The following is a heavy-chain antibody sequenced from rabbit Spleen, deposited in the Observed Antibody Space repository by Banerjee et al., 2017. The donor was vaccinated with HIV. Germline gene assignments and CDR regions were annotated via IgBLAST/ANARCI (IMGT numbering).Heavy chain of an antibody. CDR2: IYAGSTGST. D-gene: IGHD1-1*01. CDR3: ARDLVAVIGWNFSL. J-gene: IGHJ4*01. CDR1: GFSFSSGYD. Sequence: QSLEESGGDLVKPGASLTLTCTASGFSFSSGYDACWVRQPPGKGLEWIACIYAGSTGSTYAASWAKGRFSMSRTSSTTVTLQMTSLTAADTATYLCARDLVAVIGWNFSLWGQGTLVTVS. V-gene: IGHV1S40*01.